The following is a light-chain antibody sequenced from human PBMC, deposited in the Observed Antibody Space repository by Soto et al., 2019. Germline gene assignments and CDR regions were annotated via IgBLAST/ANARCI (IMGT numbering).Light chain of an antibody. CDR3: CSYVTTPEI. Sequence: QSVLAQPRSVSGSPGQLLTISCTGTSSDVDDCRYVSWYQQYPGKAPKLVIYDGNKRPSGVPDRFSGSNSGNTASLTISGLQAEDEADYYCCSYVTTPEIFGTGTKVTVL. CDR2: DGN. J-gene: IGLJ1*01. CDR1: SSDVDDCRY. V-gene: IGLV2-11*01.